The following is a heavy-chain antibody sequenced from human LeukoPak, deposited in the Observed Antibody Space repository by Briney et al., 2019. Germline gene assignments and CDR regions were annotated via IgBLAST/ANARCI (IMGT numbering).Heavy chain of an antibody. V-gene: IGHV3-11*01. CDR2: ISSSGSTI. Sequence: PGGSLRLSCAASGFTFSDYYMSWIRQPPGKGLEWVSYISSSGSTIYYADSVKGRFTISRDNAKNSLYLQMNSLRAEDTAVYYCARAERAYYDSSGPDYWGQGTLVTVSS. D-gene: IGHD3-22*01. CDR3: ARAERAYYDSSGPDY. CDR1: GFTFSDYY. J-gene: IGHJ4*02.